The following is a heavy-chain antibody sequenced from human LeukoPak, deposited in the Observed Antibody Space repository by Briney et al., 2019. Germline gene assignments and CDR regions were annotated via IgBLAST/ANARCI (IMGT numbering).Heavy chain of an antibody. V-gene: IGHV3-30*04. CDR1: GFTFSSYA. CDR2: ISYDGSNK. D-gene: IGHD4-17*01. Sequence: PGGSLRLSCAASGFTFSSYAMSWVRQAPGKGLEWVAVISYDGSNKYYADSVKGRFTISRDNSKNTLYLQMNSLRAEDTAVYYCARDHDYGDYGGFDYWGQGTLVTVSS. J-gene: IGHJ4*02. CDR3: ARDHDYGDYGGFDY.